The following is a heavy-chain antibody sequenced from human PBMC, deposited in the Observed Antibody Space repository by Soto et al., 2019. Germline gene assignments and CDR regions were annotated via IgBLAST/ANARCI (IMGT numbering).Heavy chain of an antibody. J-gene: IGHJ4*02. CDR1: GFTFSSYA. CDR3: AKVWGNYGNFDY. CDR2: ISGSGGGT. Sequence: EVQMLESGEGLLQPGGSLRLSCAASGFTFSSYAMSWVRQAPGKGLEWVSAISGSGGGTYYGDSVKGRFTISRDNSKNTVYLQMNSLRAEDAAVYYCAKVWGNYGNFDYWGQGTLVTVSS. D-gene: IGHD3-16*01. V-gene: IGHV3-23*01.